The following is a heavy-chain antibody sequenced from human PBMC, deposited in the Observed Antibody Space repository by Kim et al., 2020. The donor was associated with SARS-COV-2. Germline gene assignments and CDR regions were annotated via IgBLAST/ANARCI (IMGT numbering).Heavy chain of an antibody. D-gene: IGHD5-18*01. CDR1: GYTFTAYY. V-gene: IGHV1-2*06. CDR2: INTDSGVT. CDR3: TTRVKYAFEV. J-gene: IGHJ3*01. Sequence: ASVKVSCKASGYTFTAYYLDWVRQAPGQGLQWMGRINTDSGVTDYAREFQGRVTMTRDTSINTAYLDMSGLRSDDLAVYYCTTRVKYAFEVWGQGTMVTV.